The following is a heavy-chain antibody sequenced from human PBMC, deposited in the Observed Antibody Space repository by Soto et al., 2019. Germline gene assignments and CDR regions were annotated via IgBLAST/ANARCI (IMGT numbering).Heavy chain of an antibody. CDR2: IIPIFGTA. CDR3: ASPGIVGATTDFDY. D-gene: IGHD1-26*01. CDR1: GGTFSSYA. J-gene: IGHJ4*02. Sequence: QVQLVQSGAEVKKPGSSVKVSCKASGGTFSSYAISWVRQAPGQGLEWMGGIIPIFGTANYAQKFQGSVTITADESTSTAYMELSSLRTEDTAVYYWASPGIVGATTDFDYWGQGTLVTVSS. V-gene: IGHV1-69*12.